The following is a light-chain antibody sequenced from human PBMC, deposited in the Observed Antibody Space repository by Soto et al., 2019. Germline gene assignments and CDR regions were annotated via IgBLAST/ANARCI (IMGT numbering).Light chain of an antibody. CDR1: QSVSSN. Sequence: EIVMTQSPATLSVSPGERATLSCRASQSVSSNLAWYQQKPGQAPRLLIYGASTRASGIPARFSGSGSGTEFTLTISSLQSEDFAVYYCHHYNNWPPARTFGQGTKVEI. CDR2: GAS. J-gene: IGKJ1*01. CDR3: HHYNNWPPART. V-gene: IGKV3-15*01.